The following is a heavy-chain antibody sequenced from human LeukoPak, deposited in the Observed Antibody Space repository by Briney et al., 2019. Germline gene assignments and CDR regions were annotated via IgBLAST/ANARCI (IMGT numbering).Heavy chain of an antibody. CDR1: GFTFDDYA. V-gene: IGHV3-9*01. Sequence: GGSLRLSCAASGFTFDDYAMHWVRQAPGKGLEWVSGISWNSGSINYADSVKGRFTISRDNAKNSLYLQMNSLRAEDTALYYCAKGGVQVWSNWFDPWGQGTLVTVSS. D-gene: IGHD5-18*01. J-gene: IGHJ5*02. CDR2: ISWNSGSI. CDR3: AKGGVQVWSNWFDP.